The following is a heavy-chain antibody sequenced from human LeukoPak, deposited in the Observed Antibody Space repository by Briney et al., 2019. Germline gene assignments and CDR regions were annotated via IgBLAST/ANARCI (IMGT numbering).Heavy chain of an antibody. J-gene: IGHJ4*02. V-gene: IGHV1-18*01. CDR1: GYMFSTYG. D-gene: IGHD3-16*01. CDR3: ARNPLWGATVGYYFDY. CDR2: ISAYNDNT. Sequence: ASVKVSCKASGYMFSTYGISWVRQAPGQGLEWMGWISAYNDNTNIAQKFQGRVTMTTDTSTSTVYMELRSLRSDDTAVYYCARNPLWGATVGYYFDYWGQGTQVTVSS.